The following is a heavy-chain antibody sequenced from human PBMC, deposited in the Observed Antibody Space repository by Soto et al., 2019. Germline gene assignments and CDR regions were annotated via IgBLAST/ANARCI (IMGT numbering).Heavy chain of an antibody. CDR1: GFTFSSYG. CDR3: AKIDYDFWSGYKWKTEPEDY. J-gene: IGHJ4*02. D-gene: IGHD3-3*01. V-gene: IGHV3-30*18. Sequence: GGSLRLSCAASGFTFSSYGMHWVRQAPGKGLEWVAVISYDGSNKYYADSVKGRFTISRDNSKNTLYLQMNSLRAEDTAVYYCAKIDYDFWSGYKWKTEPEDYWGQGTLVTVSS. CDR2: ISYDGSNK.